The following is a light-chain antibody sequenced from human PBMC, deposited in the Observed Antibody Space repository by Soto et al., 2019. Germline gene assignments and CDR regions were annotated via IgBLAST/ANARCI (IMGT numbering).Light chain of an antibody. J-gene: IGKJ5*01. CDR1: QSLLHITGETF. V-gene: IGKV2D-29*02. CDR2: EVS. Sequence: DVVMTQTPLSLSVAPGQPASISCKPSQSLLHITGETFLFWYLQKPGQSPQLLIYEVSTRVSGVPDRFSGSGSGTDFTLEISRVETDDVGIYYCMQSTQLPPPFGQGTRLEIK. CDR3: MQSTQLPPP.